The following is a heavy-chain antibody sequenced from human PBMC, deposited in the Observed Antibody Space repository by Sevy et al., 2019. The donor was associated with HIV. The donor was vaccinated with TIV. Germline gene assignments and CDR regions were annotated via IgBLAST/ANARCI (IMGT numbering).Heavy chain of an antibody. J-gene: IGHJ4*02. CDR2: IRYDGGNK. Sequence: GGSLRLSCAASGFPFSSYGMNWVRQAPGKGLEWVAFIRYDGGNKYYADSVKGRFTISRDNSKNTLYLQMKSLRGEDTAVYYCARKMELLVPDYWGQGTLVTVSS. CDR3: ARKMELLVPDY. CDR1: GFPFSSYG. V-gene: IGHV3-30*02. D-gene: IGHD2-21*02.